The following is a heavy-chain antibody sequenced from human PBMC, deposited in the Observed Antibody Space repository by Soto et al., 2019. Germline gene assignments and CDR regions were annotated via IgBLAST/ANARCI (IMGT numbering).Heavy chain of an antibody. CDR3: ARDPSSPSRHADTFDY. Sequence: QVQLQESGPGLGKPSRTLSLTCAVSGGSISSSNWWSWVRQPPGKGLEWIGEIYHSGSTNYNPSLKSRVTISVDKSKNQFSLKLSSVTAADTAGYYCARDPSSPSRHADTFDYWGQGTLVTVSS. CDR1: GGSISSSNW. J-gene: IGHJ4*02. CDR2: IYHSGST. V-gene: IGHV4-4*02.